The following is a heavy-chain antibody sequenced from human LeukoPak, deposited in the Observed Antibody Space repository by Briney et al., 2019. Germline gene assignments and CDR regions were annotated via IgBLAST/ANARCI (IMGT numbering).Heavy chain of an antibody. CDR3: ARDGVWFGESFDAFDI. Sequence: VASVKVSCKASGYTFTSYGISWVRQAPGQGLEWMGWISAYNGNTNYAQKLQGRVTMTTDTSTSTAYMELRSLRSDDTAVYYCARDGVWFGESFDAFDIWGQGTMDTVSS. V-gene: IGHV1-18*01. CDR1: GYTFTSYG. CDR2: ISAYNGNT. D-gene: IGHD3-10*01. J-gene: IGHJ3*02.